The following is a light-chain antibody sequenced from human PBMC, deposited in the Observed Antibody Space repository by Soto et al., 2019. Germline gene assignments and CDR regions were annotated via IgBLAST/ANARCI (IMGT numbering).Light chain of an antibody. Sequence: DIQITQSPSSVSSSVGDRVTITCLSSQRISSWLAWYQQKPGKAPKLLIYGASSLQSGVPSRFSGSGSGTDFILTISRLQPEDVATYYCQQADSFPVTFGPGTKVDIK. CDR1: QRISSW. CDR2: GAS. CDR3: QQADSFPVT. V-gene: IGKV1D-12*01. J-gene: IGKJ3*01.